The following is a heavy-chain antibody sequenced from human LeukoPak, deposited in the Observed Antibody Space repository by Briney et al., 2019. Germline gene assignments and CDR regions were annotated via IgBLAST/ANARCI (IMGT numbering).Heavy chain of an antibody. V-gene: IGHV3-23*01. D-gene: IGHD3-10*01. Sequence: GGSLRLSCAASGFTFSSYAMRWVRQAPGKGLEWVSAISGSGGSTYYADSVKGRFTISRDNSKNTLYLQMNSLRAEDTAVYYCARGIYGSGSYGLDGDAFDIWGQGTMVTVSS. CDR3: ARGIYGSGSYGLDGDAFDI. CDR2: ISGSGGST. J-gene: IGHJ3*02. CDR1: GFTFSSYA.